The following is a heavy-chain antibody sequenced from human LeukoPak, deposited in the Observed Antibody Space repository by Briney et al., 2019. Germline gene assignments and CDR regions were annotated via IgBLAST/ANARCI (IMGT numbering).Heavy chain of an antibody. J-gene: IGHJ5*02. V-gene: IGHV4-31*03. CDR1: GGSISSVGYY. D-gene: IGHD3-22*01. CDR2: IYYSGST. Sequence: KPSQTLSLTCTVSGGSISSVGYYWSWIRQHPGKGLEWIGYIYYSGSTYYNPSLKSRVTISVDTSKNPFSLKLSSVTAADTAVYYCAREQYYYDSSGYANWFDPWGQGTLVTVSS. CDR3: AREQYYYDSSGYANWFDP.